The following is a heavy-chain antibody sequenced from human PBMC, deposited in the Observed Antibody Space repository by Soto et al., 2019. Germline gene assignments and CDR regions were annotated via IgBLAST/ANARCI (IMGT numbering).Heavy chain of an antibody. Sequence: ASVKVSCKASGYIFTSYAMYWVRQAPGQSLEWMGWINAGNGNTKYSQKFQGRVTITRDTSASTAYMELSSLRSEDTAVYYCARDSNVGYCSGGSCYSYWFDPWGQGTLVTVSS. CDR1: GYIFTSYA. D-gene: IGHD2-15*01. J-gene: IGHJ5*02. CDR2: INAGNGNT. CDR3: ARDSNVGYCSGGSCYSYWFDP. V-gene: IGHV1-3*01.